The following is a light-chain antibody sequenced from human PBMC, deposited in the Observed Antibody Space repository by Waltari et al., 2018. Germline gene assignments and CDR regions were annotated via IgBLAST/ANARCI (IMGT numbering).Light chain of an antibody. V-gene: IGKV1-39*01. J-gene: IGKJ2*01. CDR2: AAS. Sequence: DIQMTQSPSSLSASVGDRVTITCRASQSVSIYVNWYQQKPGKAPNLLIYAASSLQSGVPSRFSGIGSGTDFSLTISSLQPGDFATYYCQQSFTTPQNTFGQGTRLEIK. CDR3: QQSFTTPQNT. CDR1: QSVSIY.